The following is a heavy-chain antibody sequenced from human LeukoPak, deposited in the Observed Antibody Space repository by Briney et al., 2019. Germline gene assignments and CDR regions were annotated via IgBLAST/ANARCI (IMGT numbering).Heavy chain of an antibody. CDR3: ATDLSGIANYFDY. CDR2: IIPIFGTA. V-gene: IGHV1-69*06. D-gene: IGHD6-13*01. Sequence: ASVKVSCKASGGTFSSYAISWVRQAPGQGLEWMGGIIPIFGTANYAQKFQGRVTMTEDTSTDTAYVELSSLRSEDTAVYYCATDLSGIANYFDYWGQGTLVTVSS. J-gene: IGHJ4*02. CDR1: GGTFSSYA.